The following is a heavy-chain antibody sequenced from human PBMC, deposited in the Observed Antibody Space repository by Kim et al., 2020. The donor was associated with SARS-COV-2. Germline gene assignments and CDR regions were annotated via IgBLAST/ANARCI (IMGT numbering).Heavy chain of an antibody. V-gene: IGHV1-24*01. Sequence: ASVKVSCKVSGYTLTELSMHWVRQAPGKGLEWMGGFDPEDGETIYAQKFQGRVNMIEDTSTGTAYMDLISLRSEDTSVYYCATLDSSGYYKEYYFDQWGRGTMVSV. J-gene: IGHJ4*02. D-gene: IGHD3-22*01. CDR3: ATLDSSGYYKEYYFDQ. CDR2: FDPEDGET. CDR1: GYTLTELS.